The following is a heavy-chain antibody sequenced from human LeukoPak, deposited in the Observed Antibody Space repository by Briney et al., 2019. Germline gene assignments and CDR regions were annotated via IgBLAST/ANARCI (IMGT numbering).Heavy chain of an antibody. CDR2: IKQDGSEK. CDR1: GFTFSSYW. J-gene: IGHJ3*02. Sequence: TGGSLRLXCAASGFTFSSYWMSWVRQAPGKGLEWVANIKQDGSEKYYVDSAKGRFTISRDNAKNSLYLQMNSLRAEDTAVYYCAKGFAYYDFWSGYYSLAAFDIWGQGTMVTVSS. D-gene: IGHD3-3*01. V-gene: IGHV3-7*01. CDR3: AKGFAYYDFWSGYYSLAAFDI.